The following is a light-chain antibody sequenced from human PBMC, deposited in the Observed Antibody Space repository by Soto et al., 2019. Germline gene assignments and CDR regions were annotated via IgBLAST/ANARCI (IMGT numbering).Light chain of an antibody. CDR3: SSYAATSSLV. V-gene: IGLV2-14*01. CDR1: SSDIGTYNF. Sequence: QSALTQPASVSGSPGQSITMSCTGSSSDIGTYNFVSWYQQHADKAPRLILYEVSNRPSGVSSCFSGSKSGNSASLTISGLQPEDEAHYFCSSYAATSSLVFGGGTKLTVL. J-gene: IGLJ3*02. CDR2: EVS.